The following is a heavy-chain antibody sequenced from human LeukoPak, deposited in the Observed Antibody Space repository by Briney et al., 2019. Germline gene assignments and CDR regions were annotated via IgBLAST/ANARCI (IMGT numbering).Heavy chain of an antibody. CDR2: ISYDGSNK. CDR3: ASERSANDAFDI. V-gene: IGHV3-30*03. D-gene: IGHD5-24*01. CDR1: GFTFSSYG. J-gene: IGHJ3*02. Sequence: GGSLRLSCAASGFTFSSYGMHWDRQAPGKGLEWVAVISYDGSNKYYADSVKGRFTISRDNSKNTLYLQMNSLRAEDTAVYYCASERSANDAFDIWGQGTMVTVSS.